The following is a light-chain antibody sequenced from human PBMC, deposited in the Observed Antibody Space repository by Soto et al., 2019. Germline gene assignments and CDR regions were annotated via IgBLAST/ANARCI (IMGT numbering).Light chain of an antibody. V-gene: IGLV2-8*01. J-gene: IGLJ1*01. CDR3: SSYAGTHVV. CDR2: DDT. CDR1: SSDVGGYNY. Sequence: QSALTQPPSASGSPGQSVAISCTGTSSDVGGYNYVSWYQQYPGKAPKLMIYDDTKRPSGVPDRFSGSKSGNTASLTVSGLQAEDEADYYCSSYAGTHVVFGTGTKLTVL.